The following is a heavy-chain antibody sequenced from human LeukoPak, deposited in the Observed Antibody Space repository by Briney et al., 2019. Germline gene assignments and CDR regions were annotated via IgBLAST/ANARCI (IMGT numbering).Heavy chain of an antibody. CDR2: ISYDGSNK. D-gene: IGHD3-22*01. J-gene: IGHJ4*02. CDR1: GFTFSSYA. Sequence: PGGSLRLSCAASGFTFSSYAMHWVRQAPGKGLEWVAVISYDGSNKYYADSVKGRFTISRDNSKNTLYLQMNSLRAEDTAVYYCARAPHVRYYDSNSKFDYWGQGTLVTVSS. CDR3: ARAPHVRYYDSNSKFDY. V-gene: IGHV3-30*04.